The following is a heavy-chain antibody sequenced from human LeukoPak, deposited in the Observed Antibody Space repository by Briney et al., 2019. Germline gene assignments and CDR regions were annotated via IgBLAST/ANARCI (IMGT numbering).Heavy chain of an antibody. Sequence: PGGSLRLSCAASGFTFTTYWMSWIRQAPGKGLEWVANIRQDGSEKSYVDSVKGRFTISRDNAKNSVYLQMNSLRAEDTALYYCATGGGASDYWAREPWSPSPQ. D-gene: IGHD1-26*01. CDR1: GFTFTTYW. CDR3: ATGGGASDY. J-gene: IGHJ4*02. CDR2: IRQDGSEK. V-gene: IGHV3-7*01.